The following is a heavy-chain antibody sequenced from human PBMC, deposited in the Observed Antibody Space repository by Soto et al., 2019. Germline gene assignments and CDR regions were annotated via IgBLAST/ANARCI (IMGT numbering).Heavy chain of an antibody. CDR1: GYTFTNYG. Sequence: QVPLVQSGAEVREPGVSVKVSCKASGYTFTNYGVSWVRQAPGQGLEWMGWIGGYKGNTNYAQKLQGRVTLTTDTSTSTAYMELRSLRSDDTAVYYCAPHTLDTGMPSGYWGQGTLVTVSS. CDR3: APHTLDTGMPSGY. V-gene: IGHV1-18*01. CDR2: IGGYKGNT. D-gene: IGHD5-18*01. J-gene: IGHJ4*02.